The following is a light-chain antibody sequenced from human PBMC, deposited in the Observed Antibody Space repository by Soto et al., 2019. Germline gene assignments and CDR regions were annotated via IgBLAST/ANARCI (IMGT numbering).Light chain of an antibody. CDR1: SSDVGSYNY. J-gene: IGLJ2*01. CDR3: SSYTTSSSHVV. CDR2: DVS. Sequence: QSALTQPASVSGSPGQSITISCTGTSSDVGSYNYVSWYQQYPGKAPKLMIYDVSNRPSGVSYRFSGSKSGNTASLTISGLQDEDEADYCWSSYTTSSSHVVFGGGTKVTVL. V-gene: IGLV2-14*01.